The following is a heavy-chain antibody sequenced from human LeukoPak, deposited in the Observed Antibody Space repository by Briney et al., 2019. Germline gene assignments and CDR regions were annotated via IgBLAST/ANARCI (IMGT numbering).Heavy chain of an antibody. V-gene: IGHV3-21*01. CDR3: ARRSPNYYFDY. Sequence: GRSLRLSCAASGFXFSNYGIHWVRQAPGKGLEWVSSISSSNNYIYYADSVKGRFTISRDNAKNSLYLQMNSLRAEDTAVYYCARRSPNYYFDYWGQGTPVTVSS. CDR1: GFXFSNYG. D-gene: IGHD1-7*01. J-gene: IGHJ4*02. CDR2: ISSSNNYI.